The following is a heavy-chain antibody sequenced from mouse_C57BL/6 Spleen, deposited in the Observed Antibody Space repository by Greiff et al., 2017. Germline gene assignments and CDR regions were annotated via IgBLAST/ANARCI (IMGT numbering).Heavy chain of an antibody. Sequence: EVHLVESGGGLVQPGGSLSLSCAASGFTFTDYYMSWVRQPPGKVLEWLGFIRNKANGYTTEYSASVKGRFTISRDNSQSILYLQMNALRAEDSATYYCARTGTDFDDWGQGTTLTVSS. J-gene: IGHJ2*01. D-gene: IGHD4-1*01. V-gene: IGHV7-3*01. CDR3: ARTGTDFDD. CDR2: IRNKANGYTT. CDR1: GFTFTDYY.